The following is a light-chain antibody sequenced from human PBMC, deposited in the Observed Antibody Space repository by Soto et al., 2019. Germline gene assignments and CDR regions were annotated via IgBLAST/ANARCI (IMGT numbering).Light chain of an antibody. V-gene: IGKV3-20*01. CDR2: GIS. Sequence: EVVLTQSPATLSVSPGESVTLSCRASQSVDIDLAWYQQIPGQAPRLLMYGISRRATGIPDRFSGSGSGTDFTLTITRLEPEDFAVYYCQQYVTSSPRTVGQGTKGEI. CDR3: QQYVTSSPRT. CDR1: QSVDID. J-gene: IGKJ1*01.